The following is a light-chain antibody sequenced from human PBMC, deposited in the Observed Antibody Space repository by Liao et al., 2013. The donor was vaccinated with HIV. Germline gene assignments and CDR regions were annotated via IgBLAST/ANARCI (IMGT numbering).Light chain of an antibody. J-gene: IGLJ2*01. CDR3: QVWDSSGDHPV. CDR2: YDS. CDR1: KLGDKY. V-gene: IGLV3-1*01. Sequence: SYELTQPPSVSVSPGQTASITCSGDKLGDKYACWYQQKPGQAPVLLIFYDSDRPSGIPERFSGSNSGNTATLTISRVEVGDEADYFCQVWDSSGDHPVFGGGTKLTVL.